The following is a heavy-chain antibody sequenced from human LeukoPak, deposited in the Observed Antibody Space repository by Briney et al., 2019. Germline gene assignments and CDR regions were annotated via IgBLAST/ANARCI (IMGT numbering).Heavy chain of an antibody. D-gene: IGHD1-26*01. CDR3: ARGVGSSWFDP. J-gene: IGHJ5*02. CDR2: INPSSGDT. Sequence: GASVKVSCKASGYTFTGNYIHWVREAPGQGLEWMGWINPSSGDTGYAQKFQGSVTMTRDTSISTAYMELRRLISDDTAVYFCARGVGSSWFDPWGQGTLVSVSS. CDR1: GYTFTGNY. V-gene: IGHV1-2*02.